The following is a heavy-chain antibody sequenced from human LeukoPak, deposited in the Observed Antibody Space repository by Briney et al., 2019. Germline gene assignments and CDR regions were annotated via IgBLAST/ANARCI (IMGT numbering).Heavy chain of an antibody. D-gene: IGHD5-12*01. Sequence: SGESLKISCKGSGYSFTSNWIGWVRQMPGKGLEWMGIIYPGDSDTRYSPSFQGQVTISADKSISTANLQWSSLKASDTAMYYCARHKRHRGYEVDYWGQGTLVTVSS. V-gene: IGHV5-51*01. CDR2: IYPGDSDT. CDR3: ARHKRHRGYEVDY. J-gene: IGHJ4*02. CDR1: GYSFTSNW.